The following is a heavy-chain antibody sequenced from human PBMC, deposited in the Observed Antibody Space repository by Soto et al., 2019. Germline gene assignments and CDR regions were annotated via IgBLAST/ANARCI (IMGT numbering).Heavy chain of an antibody. J-gene: IGHJ4*02. V-gene: IGHV4-30-2*01. Sequence: QLQLQESGSGLVKPSQTQSLTCAVSGGSISSGGYSWSWIRQPPGKGLDGIGYNYHSGRNYYNPSLKSRVAISVDRSKNQFSLKLSSVTAAHTAVYYCARVPEYWGQGTLVTVSA. CDR1: GGSISSGGYS. CDR3: ARVPEY. CDR2: NYHSGRN.